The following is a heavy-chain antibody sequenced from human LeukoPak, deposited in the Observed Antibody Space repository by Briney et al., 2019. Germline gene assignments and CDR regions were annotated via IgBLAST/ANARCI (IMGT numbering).Heavy chain of an antibody. CDR2: IYYSGST. D-gene: IGHD3-3*01. Sequence: SETLSLTCTVSGGSISSYYWSWIRQPPGKGLEWIGYIYYSGSTNYNPSLKSRVTISVDTSKNQFSLKLSSVTAADTAVYYCAREGSGGYYYMDVWGKGTTVTISS. CDR3: AREGSGGYYYMDV. CDR1: GGSISSYY. V-gene: IGHV4-59*01. J-gene: IGHJ6*03.